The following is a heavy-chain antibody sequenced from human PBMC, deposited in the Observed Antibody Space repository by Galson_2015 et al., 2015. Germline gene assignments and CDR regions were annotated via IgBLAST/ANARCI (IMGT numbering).Heavy chain of an antibody. CDR2: ISGSGGNT. Sequence: SLRLSCAASGFTFSSYAMSWVRQAPGKGLEWVSTISGSGGNTYYADSVKGRFTISRDNSKNTLYLQMNSLRVEDTAVYYCAKVGRLGVGDYVGSHDDWGQGTLVTVSS. D-gene: IGHD4-17*01. V-gene: IGHV3-23*01. CDR3: AKVGRLGVGDYVGSHDD. J-gene: IGHJ4*02. CDR1: GFTFSSYA.